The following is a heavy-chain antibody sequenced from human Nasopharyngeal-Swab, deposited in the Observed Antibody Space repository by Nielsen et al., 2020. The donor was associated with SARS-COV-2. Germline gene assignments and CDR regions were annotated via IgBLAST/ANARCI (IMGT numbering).Heavy chain of an antibody. D-gene: IGHD3-22*01. CDR3: AKAARITMIVVYDY. CDR2: ISGSGGST. Sequence: VRQAPGKGLEWVSAISGSGGSTYYADSVKGRFTISRDNSKNTLYLQMNSLRAEDTAVYYCAKAARITMIVVYDYWGQGTPVTVSS. V-gene: IGHV3-23*01. J-gene: IGHJ4*02.